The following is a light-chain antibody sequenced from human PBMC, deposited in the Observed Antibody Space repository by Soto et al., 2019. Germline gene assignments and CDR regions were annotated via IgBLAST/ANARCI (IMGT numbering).Light chain of an antibody. CDR3: QWYYTYWT. CDR1: QSISNW. V-gene: IGKV1-5*03. Sequence: SPENRPASVGDRAIITRRASQSISNWLAWYQQKPGKAPNLLIYKASSLKSGVPSRFSGRGSCTEFAFTISSLHPHEFPTHSCQWYYTYWTFVQGTKVDIK. J-gene: IGKJ1*01. CDR2: KAS.